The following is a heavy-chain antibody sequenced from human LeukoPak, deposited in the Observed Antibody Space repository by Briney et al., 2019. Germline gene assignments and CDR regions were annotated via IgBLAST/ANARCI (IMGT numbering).Heavy chain of an antibody. D-gene: IGHD6-19*01. CDR3: ARDGVAGTYYFDY. CDR2: ISPSGGST. V-gene: IGHV1-46*01. CDR1: GYTFTNYY. J-gene: IGHJ4*02. Sequence: GASVKVSCKASGYTFTNYYIHWVRRAPGQGLEWMGMISPSGGSTSYPQRFQGRVTMTRDTSTSTAYMELSSLRSEDTAVYFCARDGVAGTYYFDYWGQGTLVTASS.